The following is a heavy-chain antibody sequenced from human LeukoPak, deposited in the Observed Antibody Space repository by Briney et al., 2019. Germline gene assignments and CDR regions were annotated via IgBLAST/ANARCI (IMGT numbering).Heavy chain of an antibody. CDR1: GFTFSSYA. J-gene: IGHJ4*02. V-gene: IGHV3-23*01. Sequence: PGGSLRLSCAASGFTFSSYAMSWVRQAPGKGLEWVSGITGSGGSTYYADSVKGRFTISRDNSKSTLFLQMNSLRAEDTAIYYCAKKSVADDPPLHWGQGTLVTVSS. CDR2: ITGSGGST. D-gene: IGHD6-19*01. CDR3: AKKSVADDPPLH.